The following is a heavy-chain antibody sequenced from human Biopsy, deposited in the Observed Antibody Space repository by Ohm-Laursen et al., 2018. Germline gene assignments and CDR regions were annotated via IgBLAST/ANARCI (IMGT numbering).Heavy chain of an antibody. CDR3: ARGEVTFGELIVSLDS. V-gene: IGHV1-18*01. CDR2: IRPLDGNT. Sequence: SVKVSCKTSGYNFISYSINWVRQAPGQGLEWMGWIRPLDGNTKYGQKFQDRVTMTTDTSTSTVYMELTSLRSDDTAVYYCARGEVTFGELIVSLDSWGQGTLVTVS. J-gene: IGHJ4*02. CDR1: GYNFISYS. D-gene: IGHD3-16*02.